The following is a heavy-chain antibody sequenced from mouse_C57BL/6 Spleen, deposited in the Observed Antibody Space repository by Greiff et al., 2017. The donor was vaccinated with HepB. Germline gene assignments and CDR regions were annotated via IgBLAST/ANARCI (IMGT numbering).Heavy chain of an antibody. Sequence: EVQRVESGGGLVQPKGSLKLSCAASGFSFNTYAMNWVRQAPGKGLEWVARIRSKSNNYATYYADSVKDRFTISRDDSESMLYLQMNNLKTEDTAMYYCVRLSITPFYAMDYWGQGTSVTVSS. J-gene: IGHJ4*01. CDR3: VRLSITPFYAMDY. CDR1: GFSFNTYA. CDR2: IRSKSNNYAT. V-gene: IGHV10-1*01. D-gene: IGHD1-1*01.